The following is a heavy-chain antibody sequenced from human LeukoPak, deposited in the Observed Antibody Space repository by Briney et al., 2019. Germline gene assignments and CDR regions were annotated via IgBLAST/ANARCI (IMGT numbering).Heavy chain of an antibody. Sequence: AGGSLRLSCAGSGFTFSSYDMSWVRQAPGKGLEWLAYISTSSRTIYYADSVKGRFTISRDNAKNTLYLQMNSLRAEDTAVYYCARGIRGYSYGGQDYWGQGTLVTVSS. CDR1: GFTFSSYD. V-gene: IGHV3-48*04. CDR3: ARGIRGYSYGGQDY. J-gene: IGHJ4*02. CDR2: ISTSSRTI. D-gene: IGHD5-18*01.